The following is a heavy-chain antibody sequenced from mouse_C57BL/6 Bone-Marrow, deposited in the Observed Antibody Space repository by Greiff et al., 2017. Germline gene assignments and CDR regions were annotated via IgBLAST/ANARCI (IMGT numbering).Heavy chain of an antibody. CDR2: ISYDGSN. V-gene: IGHV3-6*01. CDR1: GYSINRGYY. CDR3: SRNLLLSFAY. J-gene: IGHJ3*01. Sequence: ASGPGLVKPSQSLSLTCSVTGYSINRGYYWNWIPQCPGNKLEWMGYISYDGSNHYNPTLKNRISITRDTSKHQFFLKLKSVTTEDTATYYCSRNLLLSFAYWGQGTLVTVSS. D-gene: IGHD1-1*01.